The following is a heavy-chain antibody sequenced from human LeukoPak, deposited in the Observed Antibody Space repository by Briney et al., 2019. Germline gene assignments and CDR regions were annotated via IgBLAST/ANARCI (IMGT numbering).Heavy chain of an antibody. D-gene: IGHD6-13*01. V-gene: IGHV3-23*01. Sequence: GGSLRLSCAASGFSLSNCAMSWVRQAPRKGLEWGSIISGSGGTTYYAGSVKGRFTTSRDTSKNTLYLQLNSLKAADTAVYYCAKSFNLLGGNWYLPFDYWGQGTLVTVSS. CDR1: GFSLSNCA. CDR2: ISGSGGTT. CDR3: AKSFNLLGGNWYLPFDY. J-gene: IGHJ4*02.